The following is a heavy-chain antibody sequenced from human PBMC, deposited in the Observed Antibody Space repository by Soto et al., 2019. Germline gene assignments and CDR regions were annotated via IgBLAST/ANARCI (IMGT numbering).Heavy chain of an antibody. V-gene: IGHV3-21*01. D-gene: IGHD3-16*01. CDR1: GFTFSSYS. Sequence: GGSLRLSCAASGFTFSSYSMNWVRQAPGKGLEWVSSISSSSSYIYYADSVKGRFTISRDNAKNSLYLQMNSLRAEDTAVYYCARDNWGGRGFDYWGQGTLVTVSS. CDR3: ARDNWGGRGFDY. J-gene: IGHJ4*02. CDR2: ISSSSSYI.